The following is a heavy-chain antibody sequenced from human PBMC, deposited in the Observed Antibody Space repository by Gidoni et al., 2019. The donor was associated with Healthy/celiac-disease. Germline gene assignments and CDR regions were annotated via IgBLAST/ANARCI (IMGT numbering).Heavy chain of an antibody. J-gene: IGHJ3*02. CDR1: GFTFSSYS. V-gene: IGHV3-21*01. Sequence: EVQPVESGGGLVKPGGSLRLSCAASGFTFSSYSMNWVRQAPGKGLEWVSSISSSSSYIYYADSVKGRFTISRDNAKNSLYLQMNSLRAEDTAVYYCVRSSRGNYGYGDDAFDIWGQGTMVTVSS. D-gene: IGHD5-18*01. CDR3: VRSSRGNYGYGDDAFDI. CDR2: ISSSSSYI.